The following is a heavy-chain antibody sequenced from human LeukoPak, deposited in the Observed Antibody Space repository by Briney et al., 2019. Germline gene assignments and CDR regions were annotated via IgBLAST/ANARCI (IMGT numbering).Heavy chain of an antibody. J-gene: IGHJ3*02. CDR2: IIPIFGTA. V-gene: IGHV1-69*13. D-gene: IGHD4-17*01. Sequence: GASVKVSCKASGGTFSSYAISWVRQAPGQGLEWMGGIIPIFGTANYAQKFQGRVTITADESTSTAYMELSSLRSEDTAVYYCARGTPTVTDAFDTWGQGTMVTVSS. CDR3: ARGTPTVTDAFDT. CDR1: GGTFSSYA.